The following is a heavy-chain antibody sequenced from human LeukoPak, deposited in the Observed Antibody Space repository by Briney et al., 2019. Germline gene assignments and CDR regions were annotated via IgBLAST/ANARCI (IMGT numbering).Heavy chain of an antibody. J-gene: IGHJ4*02. CDR2: IWHDGSKQ. D-gene: IGHD6-19*01. CDR3: AREDSSGWFSAY. CDR1: GFTFSGHG. V-gene: IGHV3-33*01. Sequence: GGSLRLSCAASGFTFSGHGMHWIRQAPGKGLEWVAVIWHDGSKQLYADSVKGRFIISRDDSTSTLYLQMNSLRAEDTAVYYCAREDSSGWFSAYWGQGTLVTVSS.